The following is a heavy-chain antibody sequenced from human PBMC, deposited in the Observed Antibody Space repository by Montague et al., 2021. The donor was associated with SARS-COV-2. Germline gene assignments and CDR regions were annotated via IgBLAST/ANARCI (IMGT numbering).Heavy chain of an antibody. D-gene: IGHD3-10*01. J-gene: IGHJ4*02. CDR2: VYNYGST. CDR1: GGSVSSGSNY. V-gene: IGHV4-61*01. CDR3: AREATDYGSGSYYFPFAY. Sequence: SETLSLTCSVSGGSVSSGSNYWSWIRQSPGKGLEWIGYVYNYGSTDYNPSLKSRVTISLDTSKNQFSLRLCSVTAADTAVYYCAREATDYGSGSYYFPFAYWGQGILVTVSS.